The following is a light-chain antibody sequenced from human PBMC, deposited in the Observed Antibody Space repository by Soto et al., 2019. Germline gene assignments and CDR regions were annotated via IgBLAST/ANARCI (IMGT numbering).Light chain of an antibody. Sequence: EIIITQSPPILSVSPGERATLSCRASQSVSSSLAWYQQKPGQAPRLLIYGASTRDTGIPARFSGSGSGTEFTLTISSLQSEDFAVYYCQQYNNWSRTFGQGTKVDIK. CDR3: QQYNNWSRT. V-gene: IGKV3-15*01. CDR1: QSVSSS. J-gene: IGKJ1*01. CDR2: GAS.